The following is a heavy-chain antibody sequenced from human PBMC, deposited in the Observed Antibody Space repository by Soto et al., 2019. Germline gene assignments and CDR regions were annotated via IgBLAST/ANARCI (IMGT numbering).Heavy chain of an antibody. Sequence: EVQLVESGGDLIQPGGSLRLSCVGSGFTFSDDWMHWVRQAPGKGLVWVSRISGDGTRTNYADLVNGRFTISRDNARNTLYLQMSSLRVEDTAVYYCVRGGSNYASWGQGTLVTVSS. CDR1: GFTFSDDW. CDR2: ISGDGTRT. V-gene: IGHV3-74*01. CDR3: VRGGSNYAS. D-gene: IGHD4-4*01. J-gene: IGHJ5*02.